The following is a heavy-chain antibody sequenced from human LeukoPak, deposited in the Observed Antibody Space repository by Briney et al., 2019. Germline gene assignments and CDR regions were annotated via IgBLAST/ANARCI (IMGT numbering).Heavy chain of an antibody. CDR2: INPNSGGT. J-gene: IGHJ6*03. CDR1: GYTFTGHY. D-gene: IGHD3-10*01. CDR3: ASRPVRGVIDYYYMDV. V-gene: IGHV1-2*02. Sequence: ASVKVSCKASGYTFTGHYMHWVRQAPGQGLEWMGWINPNSGGTNYAQKFQGRVTLTRDTSISTAFMELRRVRSDDTAVYYCASRPVRGVIDYYYMDVWGKGTTVTVSS.